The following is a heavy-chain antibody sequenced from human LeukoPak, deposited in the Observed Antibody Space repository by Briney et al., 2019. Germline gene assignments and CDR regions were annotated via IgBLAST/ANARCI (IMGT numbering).Heavy chain of an antibody. J-gene: IGHJ4*02. CDR3: ARGTISWYFPFDY. Sequence: SETLSLTCAVYGGSFSGYYWSWIRQPPGKGLEWIGEINHSGSTNYNPSLKSRVTISVDTSKNQFSLKLSSVTAADTAVYYCARGTISWYFPFDYWGQGTLVTVSS. D-gene: IGHD6-13*01. CDR1: GGSFSGYY. V-gene: IGHV4-34*01. CDR2: INHSGST.